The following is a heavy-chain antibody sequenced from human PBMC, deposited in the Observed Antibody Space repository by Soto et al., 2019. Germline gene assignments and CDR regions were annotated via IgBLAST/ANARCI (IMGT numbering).Heavy chain of an antibody. J-gene: IGHJ6*02. D-gene: IGHD3-9*01. CDR2: INPSGCST. CDR3: ARADILTPYFV. Sequence: PGQGLEWMGIINPSGCSTSYAQKTQGRVTMTRDTAKSTVYMELSSLRSEDTAVYYCARADILTPYFVWGQGTMVTVSS. V-gene: IGHV1-46*01.